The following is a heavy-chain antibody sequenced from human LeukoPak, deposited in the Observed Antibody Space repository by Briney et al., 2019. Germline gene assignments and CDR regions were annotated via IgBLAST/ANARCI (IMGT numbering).Heavy chain of an antibody. Sequence: GGSLRLSCAASGFTFNNYGMHWVRQAPGKGLEWVAVISYDGSNQYYADSAKGRFTISRDNAKNSLYLQMNSLRAEDTAVYYCARDQLYYDFWSGSHNAFDIWGQGTMVTVSS. CDR2: ISYDGSNQ. D-gene: IGHD3-3*01. CDR1: GFTFNNYG. CDR3: ARDQLYYDFWSGSHNAFDI. J-gene: IGHJ3*02. V-gene: IGHV3-30*03.